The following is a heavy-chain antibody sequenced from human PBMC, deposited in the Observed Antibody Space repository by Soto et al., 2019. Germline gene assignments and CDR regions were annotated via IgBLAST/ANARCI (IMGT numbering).Heavy chain of an antibody. CDR2: INPTEGRT. D-gene: IGHD5-12*01. J-gene: IGHJ5*02. CDR3: ARGREYSFGYNWFDP. V-gene: IGHV1-46*01. Sequence: QVQLVQSGAEVRKPGASLKLSCQTSGYPFTSYHMHWVRQAPGQGVEWMGVINPTEGRTRYSQRFQDRVTMTRDTSTSTVYMELSSLRSEDTATYFCARGREYSFGYNWFDPWGQGTLVTVSS. CDR1: GYPFTSYH.